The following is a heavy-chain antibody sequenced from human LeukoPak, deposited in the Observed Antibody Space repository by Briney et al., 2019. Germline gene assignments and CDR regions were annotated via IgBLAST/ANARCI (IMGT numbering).Heavy chain of an antibody. D-gene: IGHD6-19*01. CDR3: LTRSLVAVTGNYYMDV. CDR2: ISYDGSNK. V-gene: IGHV3-30-3*01. Sequence: GGSLRLSCAASGFTFSSYAMHWVRQAPGKGLEWVAVISYDGSNKYYADSVKGRFTISRDNSKNTLYLQMNSLRAEDTAVYYCLTRSLVAVTGNYYMDVWGKGTTVTVSS. CDR1: GFTFSSYA. J-gene: IGHJ6*03.